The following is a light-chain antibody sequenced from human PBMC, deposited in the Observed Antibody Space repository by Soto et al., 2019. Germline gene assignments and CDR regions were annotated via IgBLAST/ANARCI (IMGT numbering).Light chain of an antibody. Sequence: DIQMTQSPSSLSASVGDRVSITCRASRSISTYLHWYQQKPGRAPKLLIYDASNLEAGVPSRFRGSGSGTDFTFTISRLQPEDIATYYCQQYENLPTFGQGTRLEI. CDR3: QQYENLPT. CDR2: DAS. V-gene: IGKV1-33*01. CDR1: RSISTY. J-gene: IGKJ5*01.